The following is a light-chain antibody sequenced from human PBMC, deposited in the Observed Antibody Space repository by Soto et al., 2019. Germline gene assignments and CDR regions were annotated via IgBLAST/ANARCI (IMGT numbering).Light chain of an antibody. Sequence: ETAMTQSPATLSMSPGERATLSCGASQSLNSDLAWYQQKPGQAPRLLIYGTSTRATGIPGRFSGSGSGTEFTLTISSLQSEDFAVYYCQQYNSWPLTFGGGTKVDIK. V-gene: IGKV3-15*01. J-gene: IGKJ4*01. CDR2: GTS. CDR3: QQYNSWPLT. CDR1: QSLNSD.